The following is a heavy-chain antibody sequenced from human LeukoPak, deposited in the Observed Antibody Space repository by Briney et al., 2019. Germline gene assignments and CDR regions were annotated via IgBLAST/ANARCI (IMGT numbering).Heavy chain of an antibody. CDR3: ARDGWQQLVDAFDI. CDR2: LNPNSGNT. V-gene: IGHV1-8*03. Sequence: GASVTVSCKASGYTFTRNDINWVRQATGQGVEWMGWLNPNSGNTGYPQKFQGRVTITRNTSINTAYMELSSLRSEDTAVYYCARDGWQQLVDAFDIWGQGTMVTVSS. CDR1: GYTFTRND. D-gene: IGHD6-13*01. J-gene: IGHJ3*02.